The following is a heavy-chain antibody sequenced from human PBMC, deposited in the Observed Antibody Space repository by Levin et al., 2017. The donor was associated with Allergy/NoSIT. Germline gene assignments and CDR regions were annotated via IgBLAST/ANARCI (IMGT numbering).Heavy chain of an antibody. Sequence: GESLKISCAVSGVTFSSYGMHWVRQAPGKGLEWVAVISFDGNQKYYADSVKGRFTISRDNSKDTLYLHIDSLRADDTAVYYCAKEYGSGSRLDYWGQGTLVSVSS. D-gene: IGHD3-10*01. CDR1: GVTFSSYG. CDR2: ISFDGNQK. J-gene: IGHJ4*02. V-gene: IGHV3-30*18. CDR3: AKEYGSGSRLDY.